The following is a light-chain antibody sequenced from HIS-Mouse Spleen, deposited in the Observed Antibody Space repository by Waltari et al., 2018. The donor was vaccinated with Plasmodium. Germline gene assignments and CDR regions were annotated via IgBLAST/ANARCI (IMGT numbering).Light chain of an antibody. Sequence: EIVMTQSPATLSVSPGERATLSCRASQSVSINLAWYQQKPGQAPRLLIYGASTRATGIPARFSGSGSGTEFTLTISSLQSEDVAVYYCQQYNNWSFTFGPGTKVDIK. CDR3: QQYNNWSFT. V-gene: IGKV3-15*01. CDR1: QSVSIN. CDR2: GAS. J-gene: IGKJ3*01.